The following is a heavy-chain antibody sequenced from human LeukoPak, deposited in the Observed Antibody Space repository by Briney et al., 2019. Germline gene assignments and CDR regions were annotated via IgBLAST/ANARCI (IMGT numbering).Heavy chain of an antibody. CDR2: IYYSGST. Sequence: SETLSLTCTVSGGSISSYYWGWIRQPPGKGLEWIGSIYYSGSTYYNPSLKSRVTISVDTSKNQFSLKLSSVTAADTAVYYCARHVRTGTTLGPWGQGTLVTVSS. J-gene: IGHJ5*02. CDR1: GGSISSYY. D-gene: IGHD1-1*01. CDR3: ARHVRTGTTLGP. V-gene: IGHV4-39*01.